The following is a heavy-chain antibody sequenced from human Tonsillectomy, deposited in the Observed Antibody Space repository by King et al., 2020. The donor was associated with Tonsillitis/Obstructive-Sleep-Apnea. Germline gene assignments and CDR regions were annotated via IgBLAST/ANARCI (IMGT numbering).Heavy chain of an antibody. CDR3: AREERTCSWYYLDH. J-gene: IGHJ4*02. CDR2: ITYDGTNK. V-gene: IGHV3-30*01. Sequence: HVQLVESGGGVVQPGRSLRLSCAASGFTFSTFAMHWVRQAPGKGLEWVALITYDGTNKYYADSVKGRFTISRDNAKHTLYLQMNSLRVDDTAVYYCAREERTCSWYYLDHWGQGTLVTVSS. D-gene: IGHD6-13*01. CDR1: GFTFSTFA.